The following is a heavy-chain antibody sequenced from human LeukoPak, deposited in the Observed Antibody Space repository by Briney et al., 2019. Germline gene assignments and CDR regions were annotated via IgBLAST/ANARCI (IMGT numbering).Heavy chain of an antibody. D-gene: IGHD2-15*01. J-gene: IGHJ4*02. CDR2: IYSSGIT. CDR1: GGSFSGYY. Sequence: SETLSLTCAVYGGSFSGYYWAWVRQPAGKGPEWIGRIYSSGITNYNPSLRSRVSVSLDTSKNQFSLKLNSVTAADTAVYYCATEGPLIWRPPHFESWGQGTLVIVSS. V-gene: IGHV4-4*07. CDR3: ATEGPLIWRPPHFES.